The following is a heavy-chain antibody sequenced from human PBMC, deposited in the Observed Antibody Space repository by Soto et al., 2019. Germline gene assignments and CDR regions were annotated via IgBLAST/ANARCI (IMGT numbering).Heavy chain of an antibody. Sequence: ASVKVSCKASGYTFSNYGISWARQAPGQGLEWMGWISYNGNTVYAHNLQGRVTMTTDTSTNTAYMELRSLRSDDTAVYYFARDRRYGSGSSSPYYYGMDVWGQGTTVTVSS. V-gene: IGHV1-18*01. CDR1: GYTFSNYG. CDR3: ARDRRYGSGSSSPYYYGMDV. J-gene: IGHJ6*02. CDR2: ISYNGNT. D-gene: IGHD3-10*01.